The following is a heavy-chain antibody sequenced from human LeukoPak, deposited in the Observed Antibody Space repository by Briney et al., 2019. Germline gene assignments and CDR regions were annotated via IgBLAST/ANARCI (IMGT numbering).Heavy chain of an antibody. CDR2: ISYDGSNK. CDR3: AGGSSGYHFDY. V-gene: IGHV3-30*04. D-gene: IGHD3-22*01. CDR1: GFTFSSYA. J-gene: IGHJ4*02. Sequence: PGGSLRLSCAASGFTFSSYAMHRVREAPGKGLGWWAVISYDGSNKYYADSVTGRFTISRDNSKNTLYLQMNSLRAEDTAVYYCAGGSSGYHFDYWGQGTLVTVSS.